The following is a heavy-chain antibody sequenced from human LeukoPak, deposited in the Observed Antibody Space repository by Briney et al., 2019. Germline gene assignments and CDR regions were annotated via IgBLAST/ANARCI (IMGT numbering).Heavy chain of an antibody. Sequence: SVKVSCKASGGTFSSHAISWVRQAPGQGLEWMGRIIPILGIANYAQKFQGRVTITADKSTSTAYMELSSLRSEDTAVYYCAREFGYSYGLVDYWGQGTLVTVSS. CDR1: GGTFSSHA. V-gene: IGHV1-69*04. CDR3: AREFGYSYGLVDY. J-gene: IGHJ4*02. D-gene: IGHD5-18*01. CDR2: IIPILGIA.